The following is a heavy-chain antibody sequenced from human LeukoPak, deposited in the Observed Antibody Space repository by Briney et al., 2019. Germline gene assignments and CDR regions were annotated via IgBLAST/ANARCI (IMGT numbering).Heavy chain of an antibody. Sequence: PGGSLRLSCAASGLTFSSYAMSWVRQAPGKGLEWVSSISSQSTYIYYADSVKGRFTISRDNAKNSLYLQMNSLRAEDTAVYYCANNYGDYDYWGQGTLVTVSS. J-gene: IGHJ4*02. CDR1: GLTFSSYA. D-gene: IGHD4-17*01. CDR2: ISSQSTYI. V-gene: IGHV3-21*01. CDR3: ANNYGDYDY.